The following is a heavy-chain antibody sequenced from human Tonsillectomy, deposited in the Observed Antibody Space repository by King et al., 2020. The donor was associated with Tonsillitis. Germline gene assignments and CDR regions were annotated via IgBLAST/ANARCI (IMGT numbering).Heavy chain of an antibody. CDR3: AAGFEPVDY. CDR2: IYWNDDK. J-gene: IGHJ4*02. CDR1: GFSLSTSGVG. V-gene: IGHV2-5*01. Sequence: TLKESGPTLVKPPQTLTLTCTFSGFSLSTSGVGVGWIRQPPGKALEWLALIYWNDDKRYSPSLKSRLTITKDTSKNQVVLTMTNMDPVDTATYYCAAGFEPVDYWGQGTLVTVSS.